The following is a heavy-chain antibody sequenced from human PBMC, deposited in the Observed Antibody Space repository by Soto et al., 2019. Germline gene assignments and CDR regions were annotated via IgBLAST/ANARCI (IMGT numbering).Heavy chain of an antibody. CDR1: GYSFTSYW. D-gene: IGHD5-18*01. CDR2: IYPGDSDT. CDR3: ARPRDGVDTAMVTSAFDI. J-gene: IGHJ3*02. Sequence: EVQLVQSGAEVKKPGESLKISCKGSGYSFTSYWIGWVRQMPGKGLEWMGGIYPGDSDTRYSPSFQGQVTISADKSISTAYLQWSSLKASDTAMYYCARPRDGVDTAMVTSAFDIWGQGTMVTVSS. V-gene: IGHV5-51*01.